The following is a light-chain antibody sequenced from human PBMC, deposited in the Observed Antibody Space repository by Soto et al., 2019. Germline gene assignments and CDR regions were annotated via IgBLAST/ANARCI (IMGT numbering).Light chain of an antibody. Sequence: DIQMTQSPSTLSASVGDRVTITCRASQSINIWLAWYQQKPGKAPKLLIYDASSLQSGVSSRFRGSTSGTEFTLTISSLQPDDFATYYCQQYNSYSRSFGGGTKVEIK. CDR3: QQYNSYSRS. J-gene: IGKJ4*01. V-gene: IGKV1-5*01. CDR1: QSINIW. CDR2: DAS.